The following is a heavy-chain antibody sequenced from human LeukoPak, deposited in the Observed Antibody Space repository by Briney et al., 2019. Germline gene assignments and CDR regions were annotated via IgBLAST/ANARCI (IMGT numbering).Heavy chain of an antibody. Sequence: SETLSLTCTVSGGSISSYYWSWIRQPPGKGLEWIGYIYYSGSTNYNPSLKSRVTISVDTSKNQFSLKLSSVTAADTAVYYCARHVYDYGDYALRGGFDYWGQGTLVTVSS. V-gene: IGHV4-59*08. D-gene: IGHD4-17*01. CDR1: GGSISSYY. J-gene: IGHJ4*02. CDR3: ARHVYDYGDYALRGGFDY. CDR2: IYYSGST.